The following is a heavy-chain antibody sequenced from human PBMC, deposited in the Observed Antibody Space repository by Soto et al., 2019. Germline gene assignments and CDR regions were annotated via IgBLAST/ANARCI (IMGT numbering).Heavy chain of an antibody. Sequence: GASVKVSCKASGGTFSSYAISWVRQAPGQGLEWMGGIIPIFGTANYAQKFQGRVTITADESTSTAYMELSSLRSEDTAVYYCASTSRALQAPYDAFDIWGQGTMVTVSS. CDR3: ASTSRALQAPYDAFDI. J-gene: IGHJ3*02. V-gene: IGHV1-69*13. D-gene: IGHD1-1*01. CDR1: GGTFSSYA. CDR2: IIPIFGTA.